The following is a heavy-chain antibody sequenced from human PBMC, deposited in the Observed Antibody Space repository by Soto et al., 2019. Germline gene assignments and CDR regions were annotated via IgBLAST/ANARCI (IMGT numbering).Heavy chain of an antibody. CDR2: IYSGGST. V-gene: IGHV3-66*01. Sequence: GGSLRLSCAASGFTFSSDWMHWVRQAPGKGLEWVSVIYSGGSTYYADSVKGRFTISKDNSKNTLYLQMNSLRAEDTAVYYCEKDKVPVVVTAPLDYWGQGTLVTVSS. J-gene: IGHJ4*02. D-gene: IGHD2-21*02. CDR3: EKDKVPVVVTAPLDY. CDR1: GFTFSSDW.